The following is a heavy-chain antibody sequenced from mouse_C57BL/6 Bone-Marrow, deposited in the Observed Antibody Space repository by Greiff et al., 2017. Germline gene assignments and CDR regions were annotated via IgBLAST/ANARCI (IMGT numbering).Heavy chain of an antibody. D-gene: IGHD1-1*01. CDR3: ARHLITTVVAKGYAMDY. J-gene: IGHJ4*01. V-gene: IGHV2-6-1*01. Sequence: VQLVESGPGLVAPSQRLSITCTVSGFSLTSYGVHWVRQPPGKGLEWLVVIWSDGSTTYNSALKSRLSISKDNSKSQVFLKMNSLQTDDTAMYYCARHLITTVVAKGYAMDYWGQGTSVTVSS. CDR1: GFSLTSYG. CDR2: IWSDGST.